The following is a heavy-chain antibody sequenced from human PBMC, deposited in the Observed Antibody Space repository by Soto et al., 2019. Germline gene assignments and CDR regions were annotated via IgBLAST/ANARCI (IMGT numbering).Heavy chain of an antibody. J-gene: IGHJ3*02. CDR1: GGSISSYY. D-gene: IGHD3-9*01. Sequence: SETLSLTCTVSGGSISSYYWSWIRQPPGKGLEWIGYIYYSGSTNYNPSLKSRVTISVDTSKNQFSLKLSSVTAADTAVYYCARPDTETHAFDISGQGTMVTVSS. CDR2: IYYSGST. V-gene: IGHV4-59*08. CDR3: ARPDTETHAFDI.